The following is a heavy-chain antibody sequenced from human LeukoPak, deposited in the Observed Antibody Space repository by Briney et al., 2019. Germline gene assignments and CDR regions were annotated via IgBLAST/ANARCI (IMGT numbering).Heavy chain of an antibody. CDR3: ARHRGGWSQDPIDY. CDR1: GGSISSSGYY. D-gene: IGHD3-10*01. J-gene: IGHJ4*02. Sequence: SETLSLTCTVSGGSISSSGYYWGWIRQPPGKGLEWIGYIYYSGSSNYNPSLKSRVTISVDTSRNQFSLKLSSVTAADTAVYYCARHRGGWSQDPIDYWGQETLVTVSS. CDR2: IYYSGSS. V-gene: IGHV4-61*05.